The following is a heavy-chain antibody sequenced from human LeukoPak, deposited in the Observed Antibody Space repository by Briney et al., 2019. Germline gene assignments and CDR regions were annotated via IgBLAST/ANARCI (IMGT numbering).Heavy chain of an antibody. V-gene: IGHV1-46*01. Sequence: ASVKVSCKASGYTFTSYYMHWVRQAPGQGLEWMGIINPSGGSTSYAQKFQGRVTMTRYTSTITVYMELSSLRSEDTAVYYCAREDPSAINFDYWGQGTLVTVSS. J-gene: IGHJ4*02. CDR1: GYTFTSYY. CDR3: AREDPSAINFDY. D-gene: IGHD5-24*01. CDR2: INPSGGST.